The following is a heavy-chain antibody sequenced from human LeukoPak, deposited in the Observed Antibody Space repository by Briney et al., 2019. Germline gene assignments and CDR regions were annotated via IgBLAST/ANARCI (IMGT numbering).Heavy chain of an antibody. J-gene: IGHJ4*02. Sequence: GGSLRLSCAAFGFTFSSYAMSWVRQAPGKGLEWVSAISGSGGSTYYADSVKGRFTISRDNSKNTLYLQMNSLRAEDTAVYYCAKRMRGVIIKDDYWGQGTLVTVSS. CDR3: AKRMRGVIIKDDY. CDR1: GFTFSSYA. CDR2: ISGSGGST. V-gene: IGHV3-23*01. D-gene: IGHD3-10*01.